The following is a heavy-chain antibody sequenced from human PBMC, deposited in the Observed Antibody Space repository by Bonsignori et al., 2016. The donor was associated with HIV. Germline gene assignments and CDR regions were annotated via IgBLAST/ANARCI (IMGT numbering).Heavy chain of an antibody. J-gene: IGHJ3*02. V-gene: IGHV3-21*01. Sequence: WIRQPPGKGLEWVSSISSSSSYIYYADSVKGRFTISRDNAKNSLYLQMNSLRAEDTAVYYCARGWDAFDIWGQGTMVTVSS. CDR2: ISSSSSYI. CDR3: ARGWDAFDI. D-gene: IGHD2-15*01.